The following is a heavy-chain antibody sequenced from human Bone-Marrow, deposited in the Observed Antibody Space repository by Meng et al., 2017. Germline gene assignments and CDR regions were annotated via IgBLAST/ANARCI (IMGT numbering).Heavy chain of an antibody. CDR2: INPSGGST. V-gene: IGHV1-46*01. Sequence: ASVKVSCKASGYIFTSYYMNWVLQAPGQGLEWMGIINPSGGSTSYAQKFQGRVTMTRDTSISTAYMELSRLRSDDTAVYYCAGGETLAAPYGPGFWGQGTLVTVSS. CDR3: AGGETLAAPYGPGF. J-gene: IGHJ4*02. CDR1: GYIFTSYY. D-gene: IGHD6-6*01.